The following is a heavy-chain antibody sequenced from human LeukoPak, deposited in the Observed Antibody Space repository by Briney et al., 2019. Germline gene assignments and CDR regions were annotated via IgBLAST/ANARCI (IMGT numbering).Heavy chain of an antibody. Sequence: GGSLRLSRAASGFTFDDYAMHWVRQAPGKGLEWVSGISWNSGSIGYADSVKGRLTISRDNAKNSLYLQMNSLRAEDTALYYCAKVVSSGWYYFDYWGQGTLVTVSS. CDR1: GFTFDDYA. CDR2: ISWNSGSI. J-gene: IGHJ4*02. V-gene: IGHV3-9*01. D-gene: IGHD6-19*01. CDR3: AKVVSSGWYYFDY.